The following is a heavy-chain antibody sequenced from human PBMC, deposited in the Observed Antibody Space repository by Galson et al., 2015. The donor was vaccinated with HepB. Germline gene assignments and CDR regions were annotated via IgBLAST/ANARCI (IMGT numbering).Heavy chain of an antibody. V-gene: IGHV4-30-4*01. CDR2: IHRSGST. CDR1: GGSTNSGDHY. CDR3: ARRVKTYCTTKNCYPGAFDY. Sequence: TLSLTCTVSGGSTNSGDHYWSWIRQPPGKGLEWIGYIHRSGSTYYESSLKSRVTISADTSKNQFSLKLSSVTVADTAVYYCARRVKTYCTTKNCYPGAFDYWGQGTLVIVSS. D-gene: IGHD2-8*01. J-gene: IGHJ4*02.